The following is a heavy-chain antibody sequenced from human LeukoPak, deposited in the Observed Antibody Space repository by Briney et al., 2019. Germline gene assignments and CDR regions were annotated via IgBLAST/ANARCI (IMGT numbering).Heavy chain of an antibody. CDR1: GGSISSGYYY. CDR3: SRAPGYFDPFDS. V-gene: IGHV4-31*03. Sequence: PSETLCLTCTVSGGSISSGYYYWSWIRQHPGKGLEWIGNIYYSGRTYYNPSLKSRVTMSVDTSKNQFSLKLTSVTAADTAVYYCSRAPGYFDPFDSWGQGTLVTVSS. J-gene: IGHJ4*02. CDR2: IYYSGRT. D-gene: IGHD3-9*01.